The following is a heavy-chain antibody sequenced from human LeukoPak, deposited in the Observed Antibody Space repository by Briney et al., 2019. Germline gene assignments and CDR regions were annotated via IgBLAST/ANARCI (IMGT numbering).Heavy chain of an antibody. D-gene: IGHD3-10*01. CDR2: IKQDGSEK. CDR3: AKAYSRDYYGSGSLFDY. CDR1: GFTFSSYW. V-gene: IGHV3-7*03. Sequence: GGSLRLSCAASGFTFSSYWMSWVRQAPGKGLEWVANIKQDGSEKYYVDSVKGRFTISRGNAKNSLYLQMNSLRAEDTAVYYCAKAYSRDYYGSGSLFDYWGQGTLVTVSS. J-gene: IGHJ4*02.